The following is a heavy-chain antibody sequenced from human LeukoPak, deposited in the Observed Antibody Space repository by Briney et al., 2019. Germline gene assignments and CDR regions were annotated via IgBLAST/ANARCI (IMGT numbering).Heavy chain of an antibody. D-gene: IGHD1-20*01. CDR2: ISYSGSS. CDR3: ARRITGTTSDSFDY. Sequence: SETLSLTCTVSGGSISSSSQNWAWIRQPPGKGLDYIGIISYSGSSEYNPSLKSRVTISLDTSKNQFSLKVTSVTAADTAVYYCARRITGTTSDSFDYWGQGNVVTVSS. J-gene: IGHJ4*02. V-gene: IGHV4-39*01. CDR1: GGSISSSSQN.